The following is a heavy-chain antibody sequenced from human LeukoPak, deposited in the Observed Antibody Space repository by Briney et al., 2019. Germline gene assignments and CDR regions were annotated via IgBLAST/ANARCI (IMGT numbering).Heavy chain of an antibody. Sequence: GGSLRLSCAASGFTFSSYSMNWVRQAPGRGLEWVSYISSSSSTIYYADSVKGRFTISRDNSKNTLYLQMNSLRAEDTAVYYCARAVAVAGTGYFDYWGQGTLVTVSS. CDR3: ARAVAVAGTGYFDY. J-gene: IGHJ4*02. CDR2: ISSSSSTI. V-gene: IGHV3-48*01. CDR1: GFTFSSYS. D-gene: IGHD6-19*01.